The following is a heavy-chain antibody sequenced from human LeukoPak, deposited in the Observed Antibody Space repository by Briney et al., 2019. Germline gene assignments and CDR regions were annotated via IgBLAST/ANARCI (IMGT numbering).Heavy chain of an antibody. D-gene: IGHD5-24*01. CDR2: IRYDGSNK. J-gene: IGHJ3*02. V-gene: IGHV3-30*02. CDR1: QFTFSSSG. Sequence: GGSLRLSCAASQFTFSSSGMHWVRQAPGKGLGWVAFIRYDGSNKYYADSVKGRFTISRDNSKTTLYLQMIGLRVEDTAVYYCAKGHHRDGYDAFDIWGQGTVVTVSS. CDR3: AKGHHRDGYDAFDI.